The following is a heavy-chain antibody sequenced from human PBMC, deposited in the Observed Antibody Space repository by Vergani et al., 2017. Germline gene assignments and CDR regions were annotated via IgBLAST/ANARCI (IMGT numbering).Heavy chain of an antibody. V-gene: IGHV1-18*01. CDR1: GYTLTNYG. CDR2: ISAYNGNT. J-gene: IGHJ4*02. Sequence: QVQLVQSGAEVKKPGASVTVSCKASGYTLTNYGISWVQQAPGQGLEWMGWISAYNGNTKYAQKMQGRVTMTTDTSTTTAYMELRSLRSDDTAVYYCARWYCSRCSCSPLDYWGQGTRVTVSS. CDR3: ARWYCSRCSCSPLDY. D-gene: IGHD2-2*01.